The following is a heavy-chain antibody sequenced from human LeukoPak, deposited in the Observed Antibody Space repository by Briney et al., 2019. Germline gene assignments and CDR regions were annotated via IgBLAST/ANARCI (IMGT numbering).Heavy chain of an antibody. CDR3: ARQQQQLWYD. V-gene: IGHV3-48*03. D-gene: IGHD5-18*01. CDR2: ISSSAGTT. Sequence: GGSLTLSCAASGFTFSSYEMNWVRQAPGKGLEWVSYISSSAGTTYYADSVKGRFTISRDNAKNSLYLQMNSLRAEDTAVYFCARQQQQLWYDWGQGTLVTVSS. J-gene: IGHJ4*02. CDR1: GFTFSSYE.